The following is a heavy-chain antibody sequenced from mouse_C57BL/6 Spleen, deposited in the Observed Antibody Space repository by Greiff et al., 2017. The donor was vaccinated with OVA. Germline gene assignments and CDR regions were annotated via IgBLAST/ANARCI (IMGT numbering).Heavy chain of an antibody. CDR2: ISYDGSN. J-gene: IGHJ4*01. CDR3: ARDDDYDGRYYAMDY. Sequence: EVKLEESGPGLVKPSQSLSLTCSVTGYSITSGYYWNWIRQFPGNKLEWMGYISYDGSNNYNPSLKNRISITRDTSKNQFFLKLNSVTTEDTATYYCARDDDYDGRYYAMDYWGQGTSVTVSS. CDR1: GYSITSGYY. V-gene: IGHV3-6*01. D-gene: IGHD2-4*01.